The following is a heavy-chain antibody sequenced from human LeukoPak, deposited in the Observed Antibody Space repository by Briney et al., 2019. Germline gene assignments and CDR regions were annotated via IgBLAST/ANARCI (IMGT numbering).Heavy chain of an antibody. CDR3: ARDSSGYQ. Sequence: GGSLRLSCAASGFTFSTYWMSWVRQAPGKGLEWVANIKEDGSEKYYGDSVKGRFTISRDNAKNTLYLEMNSLRVEDTAVYYCARDSSGYQWGQGTLVTVSS. J-gene: IGHJ4*02. D-gene: IGHD3-22*01. CDR1: GFTFSTYW. V-gene: IGHV3-7*01. CDR2: IKEDGSEK.